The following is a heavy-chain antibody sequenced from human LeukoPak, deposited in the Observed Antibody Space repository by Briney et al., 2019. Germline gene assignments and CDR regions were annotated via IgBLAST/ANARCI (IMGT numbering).Heavy chain of an antibody. CDR1: GGSISSYY. CDR2: IYYSGST. V-gene: IGHV4-59*01. J-gene: IGHJ4*02. Sequence: SETLSLTCTVSGGSISSYYWSWIRQPPGKGLEWIGYIYYSGSTDYNPSLKSRVTISVDTSKNQFSLKLSSVTAADTAAYYCARDRRLDTRYYFDYWGQGTLVTVSS. CDR3: ARDRRLDTRYYFDY. D-gene: IGHD6-19*01.